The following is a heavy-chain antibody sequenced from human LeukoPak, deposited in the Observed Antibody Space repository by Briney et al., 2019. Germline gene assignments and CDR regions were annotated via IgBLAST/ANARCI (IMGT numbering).Heavy chain of an antibody. CDR3: ARDHEGQGYYDFWSGYRQVYYMDV. Sequence: PGGSLRLSCAASGFTFSSYSMNWVRQAPGKGLEWVSSISSSSSYIYYADSVKGRFTISRDNAKNSLYPQMNSLRAEDTAVYYCARDHEGQGYYDFWSGYRQVYYMDVWGKGTTVTVSS. D-gene: IGHD3-3*01. CDR2: ISSSSSYI. CDR1: GFTFSSYS. J-gene: IGHJ6*03. V-gene: IGHV3-21*01.